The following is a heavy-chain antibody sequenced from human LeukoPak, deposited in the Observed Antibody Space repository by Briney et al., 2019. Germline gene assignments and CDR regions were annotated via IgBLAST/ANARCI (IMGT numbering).Heavy chain of an antibody. CDR3: ARGRTPAGGRVLDGY. D-gene: IGHD6-13*01. CDR2: INPNSGGT. Sequence: ASVWVSCKASGYTFTDYYMHWVRQAPGQGLEWMGCINPNSGGTDYAQKSQGRVTMTRDTSISTAYMELSSLTSDDTAIYYCARGRTPAGGRVLDGYWGQGTLVTVSS. J-gene: IGHJ4*02. CDR1: GYTFTDYY. V-gene: IGHV1-2*02.